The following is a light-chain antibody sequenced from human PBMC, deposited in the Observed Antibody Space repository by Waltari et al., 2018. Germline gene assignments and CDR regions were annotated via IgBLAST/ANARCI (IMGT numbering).Light chain of an antibody. CDR1: QGISNW. CDR2: KAS. Sequence: DIQMTQSPSSLSASVGDRVTITCRASQGISNWLAWYQQKPGKAPKSLIYKASTLDMGVPSRFSGSGSGTEFTLTISSLQPDDFATYYCQQYDNYPYTFGQGTKLEIK. V-gene: IGKV1D-16*01. J-gene: IGKJ2*01. CDR3: QQYDNYPYT.